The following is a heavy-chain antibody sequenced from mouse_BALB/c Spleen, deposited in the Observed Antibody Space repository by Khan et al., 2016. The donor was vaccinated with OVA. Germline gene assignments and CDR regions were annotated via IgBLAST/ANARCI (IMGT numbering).Heavy chain of an antibody. V-gene: IGHV3-2*02. CDR2: ISYSGNT. J-gene: IGHJ2*01. CDR1: GYSITSDYA. D-gene: IGHD1-1*01. Sequence: EVQLQESGPGLVKPSQSLSLTCTVTGYSITSDYAWNWIRQFPGNKLEWMGFISYSGNTNYNPSLKSRISISRDTSENQFFLQLNSVTTEDTATYYCERVYGREFDYWGQGTTVTVSS. CDR3: ERVYGREFDY.